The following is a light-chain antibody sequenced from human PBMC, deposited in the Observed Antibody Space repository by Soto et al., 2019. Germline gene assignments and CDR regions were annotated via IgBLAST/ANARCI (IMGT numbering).Light chain of an antibody. V-gene: IGKV3-20*01. CDR2: GAS. J-gene: IGKJ1*01. CDR3: QQYCSSPWT. Sequence: EIVLTQSPGTLSLSPGERATLSCRASQSVSSSYFAWYQQTPGQAPRLLIYGASSSATGIPDRFSGSGSGTDFTLTISRLEPEDFAVYYCQQYCSSPWTFGQGTKVEIK. CDR1: QSVSSSY.